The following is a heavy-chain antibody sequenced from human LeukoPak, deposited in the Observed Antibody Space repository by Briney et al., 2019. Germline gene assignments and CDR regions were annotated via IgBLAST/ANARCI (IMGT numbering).Heavy chain of an antibody. V-gene: IGHV3-23*01. CDR1: GFTFSSYA. D-gene: IGHD6-13*01. CDR2: ISGSGGVT. CDR3: AKPYSSSFLYYLDY. J-gene: IGHJ4*02. Sequence: GGSLRLSCAASGFTFSSYAMSWVRQAPGKGLEWVSDISGSGGVTYYADSVKGRFTISRDNSKNTLYLQMNSLRAEDMALYYCAKPYSSSFLYYLDYWGQGTLVTVSS.